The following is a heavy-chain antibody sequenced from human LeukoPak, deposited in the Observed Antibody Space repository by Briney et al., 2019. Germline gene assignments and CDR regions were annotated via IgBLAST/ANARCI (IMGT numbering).Heavy chain of an antibody. Sequence: PSETLSLTCTVSGGSISGYYWSWVRQPPGKGLEWIGYIYYSGSTNYNPSLKSRVTISVDTSKNQFSLKLSSVTAADTAVYYCARGVGSPYYCDYSGYYGEYYFDYWGQGTLVTVSS. J-gene: IGHJ4*02. V-gene: IGHV4-59*01. CDR2: IYYSGST. CDR1: GGSISGYY. D-gene: IGHD3-22*01. CDR3: ARGVGSPYYCDYSGYYGEYYFDY.